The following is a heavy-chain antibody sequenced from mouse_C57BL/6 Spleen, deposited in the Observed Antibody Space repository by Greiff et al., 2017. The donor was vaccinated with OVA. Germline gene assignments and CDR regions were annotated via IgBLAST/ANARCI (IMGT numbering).Heavy chain of an antibody. D-gene: IGHD2-4*01. CDR3: ARSGNAPLYDYDGEDAMDY. J-gene: IGHJ4*01. Sequence: QVQLQQSGAELARPGASVKLSCKASGYTFTSYGISWVKQRTGQGLEWIGEIYPRSGNTYYNEKFKGKATLTADKSSSTAYRELRSLTSEDSAVYFCARSGNAPLYDYDGEDAMDYWGQGTSVTVSS. CDR1: GYTFTSYG. CDR2: IYPRSGNT. V-gene: IGHV1-81*01.